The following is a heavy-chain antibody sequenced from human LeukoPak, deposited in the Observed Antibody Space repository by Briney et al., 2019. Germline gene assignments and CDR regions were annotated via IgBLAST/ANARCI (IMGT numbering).Heavy chain of an antibody. Sequence: SETLSLTYTVSGGSISSANYYWGWIRQPSGKGLEWIGSVYNSGSTYYNPSLKSRVIVSLHMSQNQFSLRLTSVTAADTAIYYCARDTGHYAPGTPGFTRFDPWGQGTLVTVSS. V-gene: IGHV4-39*07. CDR2: VYNSGST. D-gene: IGHD2-2*01. CDR1: GGSISSANYY. J-gene: IGHJ5*02. CDR3: ARDTGHYAPGTPGFTRFDP.